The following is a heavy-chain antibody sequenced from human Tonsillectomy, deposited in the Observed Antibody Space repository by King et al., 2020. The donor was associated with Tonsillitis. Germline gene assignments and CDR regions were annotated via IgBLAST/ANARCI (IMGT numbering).Heavy chain of an antibody. Sequence: VQLVESGGGVVQPGRSLRLSCAASGFTFSSYGLHWVRQAPGKGLEWVAVISYDGSNKYYADSVKGRFTISRDNSKNTLYLKMNSLRAEDTAVYYCAKCPIKLYDRSGCWFGNWYFDLWGRGTVVTVSS. CDR3: AKCPIKLYDRSGCWFGNWYFDL. V-gene: IGHV3-30*18. CDR1: GFTFSSYG. D-gene: IGHD3-22*01. J-gene: IGHJ2*01. CDR2: ISYDGSNK.